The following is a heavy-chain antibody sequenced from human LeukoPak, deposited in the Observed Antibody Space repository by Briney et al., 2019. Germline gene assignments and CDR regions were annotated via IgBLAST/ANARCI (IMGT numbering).Heavy chain of an antibody. D-gene: IGHD2-15*01. CDR1: GFTFSSYA. J-gene: IGHJ5*02. Sequence: GGSLRLSCAASGFTFSSYAMHWVRQAPGKGLEWVAVISFDGSNKYYADSVKGRFTISRDNSKNTLYLQMNSLRAEDTAVYYCARDGGYCGGGSCGIDPWGQGTLVTVSS. V-gene: IGHV3-30*04. CDR2: ISFDGSNK. CDR3: ARDGGYCGGGSCGIDP.